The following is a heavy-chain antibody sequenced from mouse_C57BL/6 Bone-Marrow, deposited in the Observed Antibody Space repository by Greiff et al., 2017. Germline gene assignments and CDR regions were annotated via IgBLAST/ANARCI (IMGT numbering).Heavy chain of an antibody. CDR2: IYPRSGNT. J-gene: IGHJ1*03. D-gene: IGHD1-1*01. V-gene: IGHV1-81*01. CDR1: GYTFTSYG. Sequence: QVQLKESGAELARPGASVKLSCKASGYTFTSYGISWVKQRTGQGLEWIGEIYPRSGNTYYNEKFKGKATLTADKSSSTAYMELRSLTSEDSAVYFCARRDGSSFYWYFDVWGTGTMVTVSS. CDR3: ARRDGSSFYWYFDV.